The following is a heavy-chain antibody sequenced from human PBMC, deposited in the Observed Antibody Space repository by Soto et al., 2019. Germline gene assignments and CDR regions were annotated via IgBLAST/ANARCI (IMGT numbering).Heavy chain of an antibody. V-gene: IGHV4-31*03. CDR2: IYYSGST. Sequence: PSETLSLTCTVSGGSISSGGYYWSWIRQHPGKGLEWIGYIYYSGSTYYNPSLKSRVTISVDTSKNQFSLKLSSVTAADTAVYYCAQGYYDSSGYHELTPIFGYWGQGTLVAVSS. CDR3: AQGYYDSSGYHELTPIFGY. J-gene: IGHJ4*02. D-gene: IGHD3-22*01. CDR1: GGSISSGGYY.